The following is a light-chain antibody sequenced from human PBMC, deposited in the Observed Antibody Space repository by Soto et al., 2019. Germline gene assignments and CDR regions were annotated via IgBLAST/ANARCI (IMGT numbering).Light chain of an antibody. V-gene: IGKV1-5*01. CDR3: QQYNSYSST. CDR2: DAS. CDR1: QSISSW. Sequence: DIQMTQSPSTLSASVGDRVTITCRASQSISSWLAWYQQKPGKAPKLLIYDASSLESGVLSRFSGSGSGTEFTLTISSLQPDDFATYYCQQYNSYSSTFGQGTKVEIK. J-gene: IGKJ1*01.